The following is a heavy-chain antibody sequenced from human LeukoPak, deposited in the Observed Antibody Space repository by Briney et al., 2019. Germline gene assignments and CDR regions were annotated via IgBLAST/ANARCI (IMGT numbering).Heavy chain of an antibody. Sequence: PGGSLRLSCAAPGFTVSSNYMSWVRQAPGKGLEWVSVIYSGGSTYYADSVKGRFTISRDNSKNTLYLQMNSLRAEDTAVYYCARARGGGYDFWSGSHFDYWGQGTLVTVSS. CDR2: IYSGGST. CDR1: GFTVSSNY. CDR3: ARARGGGYDFWSGSHFDY. V-gene: IGHV3-53*01. D-gene: IGHD3-3*01. J-gene: IGHJ4*02.